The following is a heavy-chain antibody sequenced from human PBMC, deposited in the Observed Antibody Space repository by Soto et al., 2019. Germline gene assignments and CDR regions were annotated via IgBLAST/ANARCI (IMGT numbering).Heavy chain of an antibody. Sequence: SVKVSCKAPGGTFSTYAISWVRQAPGQGLEWMGGIIPMFGTANYAQRFQDRVTITADESTNTVYMELSSLRSEDTAVYFCASGLQLWLRRINNGYSGWGQGTLVTVSS. CDR2: IIPMFGTA. CDR3: ASGLQLWLRRINNGYSG. J-gene: IGHJ4*02. V-gene: IGHV1-69*13. D-gene: IGHD5-12*01. CDR1: GGTFSTYA.